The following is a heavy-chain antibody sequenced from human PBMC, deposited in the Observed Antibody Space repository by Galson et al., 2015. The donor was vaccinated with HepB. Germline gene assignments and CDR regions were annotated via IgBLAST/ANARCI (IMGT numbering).Heavy chain of an antibody. J-gene: IGHJ4*02. D-gene: IGHD3-10*01. Sequence: SLRLSCAASGFTFSDYYMSWVRQAPGKGLEWISIITWSGDTTYHTDSVKGRFTISRDNAKNSLPLQMNSLRVEDTAVYYCARDKSGSIDYWGQGSLVTVSS. CDR2: ITWSGDTT. CDR1: GFTFSDYY. CDR3: ARDKSGSIDY. V-gene: IGHV3-11*01.